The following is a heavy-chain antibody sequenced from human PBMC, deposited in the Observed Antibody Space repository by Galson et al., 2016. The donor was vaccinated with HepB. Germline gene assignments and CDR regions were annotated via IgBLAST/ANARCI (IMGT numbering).Heavy chain of an antibody. V-gene: IGHV3-48*02. CDR1: GSTFSSYT. CDR3: ARDPELRFLGVARFFDY. CDR2: INPGSSII. D-gene: IGHD3-3*01. Sequence: SLRLSCAASGSTFSSYTMHWVRQAPGKGLEWVSYINPGSSIIHYADSVKGRFTISRDNAKNSLYLQMNSLRDEDTAVYYCARDPELRFLGVARFFDYWGQGTLVAVSS. J-gene: IGHJ4*02.